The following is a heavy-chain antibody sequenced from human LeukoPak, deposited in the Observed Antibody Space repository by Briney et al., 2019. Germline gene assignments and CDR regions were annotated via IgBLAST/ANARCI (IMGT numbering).Heavy chain of an antibody. Sequence: GGSLRLSCAASGFTFDDYAMHWVRQAPGKGLEWVSGISWNSGSIGYADSVKGRFTISRDNAKNSLYLQMNSLRAEDTALYYCAKGPYSGSYIDYWGQGTLVTVSS. CDR2: ISWNSGSI. CDR3: AKGPYSGSYIDY. D-gene: IGHD1-26*01. J-gene: IGHJ4*02. CDR1: GFTFDDYA. V-gene: IGHV3-9*01.